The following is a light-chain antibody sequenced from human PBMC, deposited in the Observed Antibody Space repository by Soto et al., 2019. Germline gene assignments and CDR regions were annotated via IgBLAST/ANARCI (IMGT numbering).Light chain of an antibody. CDR1: QSISNNF. CDR2: GAS. CDR3: QVYGRFRAA. J-gene: IGKJ1*01. V-gene: IGKV3-20*01. Sequence: EAVLTQSPGTLSLSPGERATLSCRASQSISNNFLARYQPKPGQAPRLLIYGASSRATGIPDRFSASGSGTDFTLTISRLEPGDYVLYYCQVYGRFRAAVGQGTKVEIK.